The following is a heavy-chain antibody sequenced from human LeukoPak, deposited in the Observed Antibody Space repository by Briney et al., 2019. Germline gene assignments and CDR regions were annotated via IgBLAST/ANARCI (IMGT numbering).Heavy chain of an antibody. CDR3: ARHDNVPVIRRGFDF. J-gene: IGHJ4*02. CDR2: IFYNGVT. D-gene: IGHD2-21*02. V-gene: IGHV4-59*08. CDR1: GGSLINYY. Sequence: SETLSLTCTVSGGSLINYYWSWIRQPPRKGLEGIGYIFYNGVTYYNPSLKSRVTISVDTSKNQFSLHLNSVTAADSALYFCARHDNVPVIRRGFDFWGQGTLVTVSS.